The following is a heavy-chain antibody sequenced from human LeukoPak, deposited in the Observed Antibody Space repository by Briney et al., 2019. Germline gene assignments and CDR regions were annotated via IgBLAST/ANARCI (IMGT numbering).Heavy chain of an antibody. J-gene: IGHJ4*02. CDR3: TRNRGTDY. V-gene: IGHV3-7*01. D-gene: IGHD1-1*01. Sequence: GGSLRLSCAASGFTFSNYLMNWVRQAPGKGLEWVANIKEDGSEKIYVDSVKGRFTISRDNSKNSLYLQINNLRAEDTAVYYCTRNRGTDYWGQGTLVTVSS. CDR2: IKEDGSEK. CDR1: GFTFSNYL.